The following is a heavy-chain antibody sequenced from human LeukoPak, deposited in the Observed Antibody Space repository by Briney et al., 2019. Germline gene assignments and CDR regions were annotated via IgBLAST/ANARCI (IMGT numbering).Heavy chain of an antibody. Sequence: PSETPSLTCAVYGGSFSGYYWSWIRQPPGKGLEWIGEINHSGSTNYNPSLKSRVTISVDTSKNQFSLKLSSVTAADTAVYYCARGLRGKKYYYDSSGSYFDYWGQGTLVTVSS. V-gene: IGHV4-34*01. CDR1: GGSFSGYY. D-gene: IGHD3-22*01. CDR3: ARGLRGKKYYYDSSGSYFDY. CDR2: INHSGST. J-gene: IGHJ4*02.